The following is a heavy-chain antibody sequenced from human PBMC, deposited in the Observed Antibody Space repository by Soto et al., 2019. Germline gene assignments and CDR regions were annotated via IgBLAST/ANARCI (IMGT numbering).Heavy chain of an antibody. CDR2: IYYSGST. CDR3: AGSSYSTYYYYYMDV. CDR1: GGSISSSSYY. D-gene: IGHD5-18*01. V-gene: IGHV4-39*01. J-gene: IGHJ6*03. Sequence: SETLSLTCTVSGGSISSSSYYWGWIRQPPGKGLEWIGSIYYSGSTYYNPSLKSRVTISVDTSKNQFSLKLSSVTAADTAVYYCAGSSYSTYYYYYMDVWGKGTTVTVSS.